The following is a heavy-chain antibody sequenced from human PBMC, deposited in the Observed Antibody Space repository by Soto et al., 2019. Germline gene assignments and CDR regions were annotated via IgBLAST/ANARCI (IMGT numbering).Heavy chain of an antibody. CDR2: IFYTGTA. CDR1: GGSINTGGYY. D-gene: IGHD2-15*01. J-gene: IGHJ5*02. CDR3: ARRLDDTPETFFNWFDP. V-gene: IGHV4-31*03. Sequence: QVQLQESGPGLVKPSQTLSLTCTVSGGSINTGGYYWGWILHLPGEGLEWIGHIFYTGTAYYNPSLRSRVTVSIDTSANQFSLHMYSVTAADTAMYYCARRLDDTPETFFNWFDPWGQGILVTVSS.